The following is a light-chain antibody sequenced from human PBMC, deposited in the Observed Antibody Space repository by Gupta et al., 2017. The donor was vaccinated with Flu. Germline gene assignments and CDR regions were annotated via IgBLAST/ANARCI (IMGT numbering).Light chain of an antibody. J-gene: IGLJ3*02. Sequence: TLTSATTTGEVGGDYYPSCYHHHPRKPTRLLIYERITRSAAVAARFSGSMSGNTTALTISARQAEDEADYYGFSYMSSSSGVFGRGTKVTVL. V-gene: IGLV2-14*01. CDR1: TGEVGGDYY. CDR3: FSYMSSSSGV. CDR2: ERI.